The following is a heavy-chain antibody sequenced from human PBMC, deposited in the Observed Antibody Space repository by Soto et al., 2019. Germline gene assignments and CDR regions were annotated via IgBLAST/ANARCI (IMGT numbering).Heavy chain of an antibody. CDR3: ARGLSGGYYDSSGSVFFDY. Sequence: QVQLVESGGGVVQPGRSLRLSCAASGFTFSSYAMHWVRQAPGKGLGWVAVISYDGSNKYYPDSVKGRFTITRDNSKNTLYLQMNSLRAEDTAVYYCARGLSGGYYDSSGSVFFDYWGQGTLVTVSS. CDR2: ISYDGSNK. CDR1: GFTFSSYA. J-gene: IGHJ4*02. V-gene: IGHV3-30-3*01. D-gene: IGHD3-22*01.